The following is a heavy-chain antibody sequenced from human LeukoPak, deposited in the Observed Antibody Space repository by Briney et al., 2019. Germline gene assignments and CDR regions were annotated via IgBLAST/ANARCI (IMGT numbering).Heavy chain of an antibody. V-gene: IGHV1-18*01. J-gene: IGHJ4*02. CDR2: ISAYNGNT. D-gene: IGHD3-10*01. CDR3: ARDAAHYNSGSYREFDY. CDR1: GYTFTSYG. Sequence: ASVKVSCKASGYTFTSYGISWVRQAPGQGLEWMGWISAYNGNTNYAQKLQGRVTMTTDTSTSTAYMELRSLRSDDTAVYYCARDAAHYNSGSYREFDYWGQGTPVTVSS.